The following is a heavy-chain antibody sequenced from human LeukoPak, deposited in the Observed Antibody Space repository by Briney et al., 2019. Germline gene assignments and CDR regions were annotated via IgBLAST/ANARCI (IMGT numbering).Heavy chain of an antibody. CDR1: GFTFSDYY. V-gene: IGHV3-11*06. CDR2: ISSSSSYT. Sequence: PGGSLGLSCAASGFTFSDYYMSWIRQAPGKGLEWVSYISSSSSYTNYADSVKGRFTISRDNAKNSLYLQMNSLRAEDTAVYYCARKYGPGSYSLDYWGQGTLVTVSS. CDR3: ARKYGPGSYSLDY. J-gene: IGHJ4*02. D-gene: IGHD3-10*01.